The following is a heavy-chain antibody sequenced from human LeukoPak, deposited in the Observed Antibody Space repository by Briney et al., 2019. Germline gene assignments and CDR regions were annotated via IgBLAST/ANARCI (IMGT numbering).Heavy chain of an antibody. V-gene: IGHV1-46*01. CDR3: ARATTDDY. Sequence: ASVKVSCKASGYTFTSYYIDWVRQAPGQGLEWMGVINPSCGSTRYAQKFQGRVTMTGDTSTRTVYMELSSLTSADTAVYYCARATTDDYWGQGTPVNVSS. J-gene: IGHJ4*02. CDR2: INPSCGST. D-gene: IGHD5-12*01. CDR1: GYTFTSYY.